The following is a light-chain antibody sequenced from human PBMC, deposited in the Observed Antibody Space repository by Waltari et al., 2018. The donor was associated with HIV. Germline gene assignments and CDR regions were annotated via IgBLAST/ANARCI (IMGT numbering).Light chain of an antibody. Sequence: QSALTQPPSASGSPGQSVTISCTGTSSDVGGYNYVSWYQQHPGKAPKLMIYEVTKRPSGVPVRFSGSKSGNTASLTVSWLQAEDEADYYCSSYAGSNNFVFGTGTKVTVL. V-gene: IGLV2-8*01. CDR1: SSDVGGYNY. CDR3: SSYAGSNNFV. CDR2: EVT. J-gene: IGLJ1*01.